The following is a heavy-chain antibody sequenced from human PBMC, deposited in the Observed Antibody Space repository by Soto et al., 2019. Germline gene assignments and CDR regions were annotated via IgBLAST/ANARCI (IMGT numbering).Heavy chain of an antibody. Sequence: QVQLVQSGAEVKKPGASVKVSCKVSGYTLTELSMHWVRQAPGKGLEWMGGFDPEDGETIYAQKFQGRVTMTEDTHTDTAYMERSSLRSEDTAVYYCATTYCSGGSCESPLRIDYYYYGMDVWGQGTTVTVSS. CDR2: FDPEDGET. CDR1: GYTLTELS. J-gene: IGHJ6*02. D-gene: IGHD2-15*01. CDR3: ATTYCSGGSCESPLRIDYYYYGMDV. V-gene: IGHV1-24*01.